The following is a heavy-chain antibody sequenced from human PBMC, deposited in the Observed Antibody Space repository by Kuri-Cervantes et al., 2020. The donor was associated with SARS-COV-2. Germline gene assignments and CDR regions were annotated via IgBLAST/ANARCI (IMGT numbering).Heavy chain of an antibody. CDR2: LYYSGRT. Sequence: SESLSLTCTVSGGSISTYYWSWIRQPPGKGPEWIGYLYYSGRTNYNPSLKSRVTISLETSKNQFSLKLSSVTAADTAVYYCATQGRGNYWGQGTMVTVSS. CDR3: ATQGRGNY. D-gene: IGHD3-16*01. V-gene: IGHV4-59*08. J-gene: IGHJ4*02. CDR1: GGSISTYY.